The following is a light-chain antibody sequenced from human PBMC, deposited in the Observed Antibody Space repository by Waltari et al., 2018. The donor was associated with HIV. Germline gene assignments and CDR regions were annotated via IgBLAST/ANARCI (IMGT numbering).Light chain of an antibody. CDR3: SSWDDSLSGLWV. V-gene: IGLV1-47*01. CDR2: LNS. J-gene: IGLJ3*02. Sequence: QSVLTQPPSASGTPGQRVNISCSGRSSNIGSNYVYWSQQLPGTPPKLLIFLNSQRPSGVPDRISGSKSGTSASLAISGLRSEDEADYFCSSWDDSLSGLWVFGGGTKLTVL. CDR1: SSNIGSNY.